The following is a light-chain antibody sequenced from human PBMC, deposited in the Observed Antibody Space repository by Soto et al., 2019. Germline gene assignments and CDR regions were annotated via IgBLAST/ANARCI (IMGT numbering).Light chain of an antibody. V-gene: IGKV3-20*01. Sequence: EIVLTQSPGTLSLSPGERGTLSCRASHSVSSSYLAWYQQKPGQAPRLLIYGASSRAAGIPDRFSGSGSVSDFTLTISSLEPEDFAVYYCQQYGSSPLFTFGPGTKVDIK. CDR2: GAS. CDR3: QQYGSSPLFT. CDR1: HSVSSSY. J-gene: IGKJ3*01.